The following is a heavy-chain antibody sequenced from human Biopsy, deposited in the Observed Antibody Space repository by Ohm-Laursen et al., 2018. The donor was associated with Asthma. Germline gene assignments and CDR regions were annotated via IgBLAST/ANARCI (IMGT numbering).Heavy chain of an antibody. CDR1: GDSTDSGDYS. CDR3: ARGWNCGGDCYSLDS. V-gene: IGHV4-30-2*06. D-gene: IGHD2-21*02. Sequence: QTLSLTCALSGDSTDSGDYSWTWIRPSPGVGLEWIGYIYRNGDTYYNPTLKNRVTISIDRSKNQFSLRLRSVTAADTAVYYCARGWNCGGDCYSLDSWGQGTLVTVSS. J-gene: IGHJ4*02. CDR2: IYRNGDT.